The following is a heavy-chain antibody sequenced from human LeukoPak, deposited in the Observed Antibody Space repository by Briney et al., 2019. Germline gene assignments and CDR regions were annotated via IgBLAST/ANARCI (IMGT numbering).Heavy chain of an antibody. D-gene: IGHD1-1*01. Sequence: GGSLRLSCAASGFTFNSYAMSWVRQAPGKGLEWVSAISGRGGSTYYADSVKGRFTISRDNSKNTLYLQMNSLRAEDTAVYYCAKYRHWNGGYDYWGQGTLVTVSS. CDR2: ISGRGGST. CDR1: GFTFNSYA. V-gene: IGHV3-23*01. CDR3: AKYRHWNGGYDY. J-gene: IGHJ4*02.